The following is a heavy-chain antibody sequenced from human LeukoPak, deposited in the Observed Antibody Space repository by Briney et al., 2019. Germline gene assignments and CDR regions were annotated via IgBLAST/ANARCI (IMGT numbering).Heavy chain of an antibody. CDR2: INPSGGST. CDR3: AREAIVPAATFDY. CDR1: GYTFTSYY. D-gene: IGHD2-2*01. Sequence: ASVKVSCKASGYTFTSYYMHWVRQAPGQGLECMGIINPSGGSTSYAQKFQGRVTVTRDTSTSTVYMELSSLRSEDTAVYYCAREAIVPAATFDYWGQGTLVTVSS. J-gene: IGHJ4*02. V-gene: IGHV1-46*01.